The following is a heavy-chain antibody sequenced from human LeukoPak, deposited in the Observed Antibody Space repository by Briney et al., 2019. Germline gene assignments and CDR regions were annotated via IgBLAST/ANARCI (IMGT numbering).Heavy chain of an antibody. Sequence: GGSLRLSCAASGFTFSTYSMNWVRQAPGKGLEWVSSISSSSSYTHYADSVKGRFTISRDNAKNSLYLQMNSLRAEDMALYYCAKEGDYGDYFDYWGQGTLVTVSS. D-gene: IGHD4-17*01. V-gene: IGHV3-21*04. CDR3: AKEGDYGDYFDY. J-gene: IGHJ4*02. CDR1: GFTFSTYS. CDR2: ISSSSSYT.